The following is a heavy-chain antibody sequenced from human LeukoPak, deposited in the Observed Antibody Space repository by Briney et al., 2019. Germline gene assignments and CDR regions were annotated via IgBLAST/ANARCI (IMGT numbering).Heavy chain of an antibody. D-gene: IGHD6-13*01. J-gene: IGHJ5*02. Sequence: PSETLSLTCTVSGGSISSYYWGWIRQPPGKGLGWIGYTYYSGSPDYNPSLKSRVTISVDTSKGRFSMKLSSVIAADTAVYYCARTGGGDSSSWYGGGWFDPWGQGTLVTVSS. V-gene: IGHV4-59*08. CDR2: TYYSGSP. CDR3: ARTGGGDSSSWYGGGWFDP. CDR1: GGSISSYY.